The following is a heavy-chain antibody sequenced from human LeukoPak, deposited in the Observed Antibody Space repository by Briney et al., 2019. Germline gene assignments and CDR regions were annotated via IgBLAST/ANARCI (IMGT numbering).Heavy chain of an antibody. J-gene: IGHJ4*02. CDR3: ARFKYCSSTSCYLDY. Sequence: SVKVSCKASGGTFSSYAITWVRQAPGQGLEWMGGIIPIFGTANYAQKFQGRVTITADKSTGTAYMELSSLRSEDTAVYYCARFKYCSSTSCYLDYWGQGTLVTVSS. V-gene: IGHV1-69*06. D-gene: IGHD2-2*01. CDR2: IIPIFGTA. CDR1: GGTFSSYA.